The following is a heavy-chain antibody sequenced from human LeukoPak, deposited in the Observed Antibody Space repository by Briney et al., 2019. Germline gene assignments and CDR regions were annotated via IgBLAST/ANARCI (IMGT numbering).Heavy chain of an antibody. V-gene: IGHV3-30*02. CDR2: IQNDGNEK. J-gene: IGHJ4*02. CDR1: GFTFSSHG. CDR3: AKRGTVTSNFEY. Sequence: PGGSLRLSRAASGFTFSSHGMHCVRQAPGKGLEWVAFIQNDGNEKYYAGSVKGRYTISRDNSKNTLYLQMNSLRTEDTADYYCAKRGTVTSNFEYWGQGTLVTVSS. D-gene: IGHD4-17*01.